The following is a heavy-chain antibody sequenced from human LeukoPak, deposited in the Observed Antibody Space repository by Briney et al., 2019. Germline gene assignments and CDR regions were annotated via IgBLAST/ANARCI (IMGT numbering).Heavy chain of an antibody. Sequence: GESLKISCKGSGYSFTSYWIGWVRQMPGKGPEWMGIIYPGDSDTRSSPSFQGQVNISADKSISTAYLQCGSLKASDTAMYYCARPSYSSGTSLGYWGQGTLVTVSS. CDR3: ARPSYSSGTSLGY. D-gene: IGHD6-19*01. CDR1: GYSFTSYW. CDR2: IYPGDSDT. J-gene: IGHJ4*02. V-gene: IGHV5-51*01.